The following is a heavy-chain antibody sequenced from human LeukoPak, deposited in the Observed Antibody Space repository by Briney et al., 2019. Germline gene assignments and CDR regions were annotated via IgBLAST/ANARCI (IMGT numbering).Heavy chain of an antibody. CDR3: ATNGYYCMDV. Sequence: SETLSLTCTVSGGSISSYYWSWIRQPAGKGLEWIGRIYTSGSTNYNPSLKSRVTMSVDKSQNQFSLKVNSLTAADTAVYYCATNGYYCMDVWGKGTTVTVSS. D-gene: IGHD2-8*01. J-gene: IGHJ6*03. V-gene: IGHV4-4*07. CDR2: IYTSGST. CDR1: GGSISSYY.